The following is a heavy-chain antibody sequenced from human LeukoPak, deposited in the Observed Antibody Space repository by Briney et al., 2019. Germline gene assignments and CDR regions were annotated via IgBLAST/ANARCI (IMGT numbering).Heavy chain of an antibody. V-gene: IGHV3-21*01. CDR2: ISSSSSYI. Sequence: PGGSLRLSCAASGFTFSSYSMNWVRQAPGKGLEWVSSISSSSSYIYYADSLKGPFTISRHNPNNSLYLQMNSLRAQDTAVYYCSREGGITGTVLDYWGQGTLVTVSS. D-gene: IGHD1-7*01. CDR3: SREGGITGTVLDY. CDR1: GFTFSSYS. J-gene: IGHJ4*02.